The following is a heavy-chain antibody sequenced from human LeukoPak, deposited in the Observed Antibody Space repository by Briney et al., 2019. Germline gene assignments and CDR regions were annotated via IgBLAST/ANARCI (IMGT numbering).Heavy chain of an antibody. CDR3: AKDSGYYYDSGAFDI. J-gene: IGHJ3*02. D-gene: IGHD3-22*01. Sequence: GGSLRLSCAASGFAFNTYSMNWVRQAPGKGLEWVSGISWNSGSIGYADSVKGRFTISRDNAKNSLYLQMNSLRAEDTALYYCAKDSGYYYDSGAFDIWGQGTMVTVSS. CDR2: ISWNSGSI. V-gene: IGHV3-9*01. CDR1: GFAFNTYS.